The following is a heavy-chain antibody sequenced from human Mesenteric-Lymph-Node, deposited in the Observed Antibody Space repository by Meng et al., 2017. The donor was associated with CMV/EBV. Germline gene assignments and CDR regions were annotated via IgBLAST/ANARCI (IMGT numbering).Heavy chain of an antibody. CDR1: FGNYG. CDR2: MTGSGGST. D-gene: IGHD2-15*01. Sequence: FGNYGMSWVRQAPGKGLEWVSGMTGSGGSTFDADSVKGRFTISIDTSKNALYLQMNSLRAEDTAVYYCAKGRRSSSGGSYYGENFDYWGQGTLVTVSS. CDR3: AKGRRSSSGGSYYGENFDY. J-gene: IGHJ4*02. V-gene: IGHV3-23*01.